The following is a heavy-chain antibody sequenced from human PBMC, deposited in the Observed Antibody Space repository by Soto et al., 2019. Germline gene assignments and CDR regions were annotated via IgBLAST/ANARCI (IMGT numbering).Heavy chain of an antibody. CDR3: ARGPTGWYGYDY. CDR2: IYSDGSRT. Sequence: EVQLVESGGGLVQPGGSRRLSCEASGSTSSSSGMNWSRQAPGRGLVWVSRIYSDGSRTNYADSVQGRFTISRDNAKNTLYLQMNSLRAEDTALYYCARGPTGWYGYDYWGQGPLVTVSS. V-gene: IGHV3-74*01. CDR1: GSTSSSSG. J-gene: IGHJ4*02. D-gene: IGHD6-19*01.